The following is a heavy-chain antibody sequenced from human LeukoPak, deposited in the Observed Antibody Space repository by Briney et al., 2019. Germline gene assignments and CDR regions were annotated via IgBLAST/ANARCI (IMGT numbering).Heavy chain of an antibody. D-gene: IGHD6-13*01. J-gene: IGHJ4*02. CDR2: INHSGST. Sequence: SEILSLTCAVYGGSFSGYYWSWIRQPPGKGLEWIGEINHSGSTNYNPSLKSRVTISVDTSKNQFSLKLSSVTAADTAVYYCARDPDSSPGSGVDYWGQGTLVTVSS. CDR3: ARDPDSSPGSGVDY. V-gene: IGHV4-34*01. CDR1: GGSFSGYY.